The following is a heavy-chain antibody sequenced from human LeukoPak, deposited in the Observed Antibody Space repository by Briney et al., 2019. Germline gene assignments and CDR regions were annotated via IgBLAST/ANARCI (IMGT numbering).Heavy chain of an antibody. Sequence: GGSLRLSCAASGFTFSSYSMNWVRQAPGKGLEWVSSISSSSSYIYYADSVKGRFTISRGNAKNSLYLQMNSLRAEDTAVYYCAPGVSSGYYYVDWGQGTLVTVSS. J-gene: IGHJ4*02. D-gene: IGHD3-22*01. CDR3: APGVSSGYYYVD. V-gene: IGHV3-21*01. CDR1: GFTFSSYS. CDR2: ISSSSSYI.